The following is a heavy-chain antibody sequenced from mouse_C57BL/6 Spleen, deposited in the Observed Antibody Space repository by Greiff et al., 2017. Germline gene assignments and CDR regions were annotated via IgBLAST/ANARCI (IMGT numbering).Heavy chain of an antibody. V-gene: IGHV2-9-1*01. D-gene: IGHD2-14*01. Sequence: QVQLKESGPGLVAPSQSPSITFTVSGFPFTSHALSWVRQPPGKGPGWLGVIWTGVGTKYNSALKTRLSISKDNSKSQVFLKMNSLQTDDTARYYCARNERVLEDYYAMDYWGQGTSVTVSS. CDR2: IWTGVGT. J-gene: IGHJ4*01. CDR3: ARNERVLEDYYAMDY. CDR1: GFPFTSHA.